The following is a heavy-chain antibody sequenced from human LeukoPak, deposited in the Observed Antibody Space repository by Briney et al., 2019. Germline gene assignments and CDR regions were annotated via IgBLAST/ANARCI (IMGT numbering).Heavy chain of an antibody. CDR3: ARGIAAAGSY. Sequence: GGSLRLSCLTSGFTLSTNAMSWVRQAPGKGLEWISGISGSGASTYYADSVKGRFTISRDNAKNSVYLQMNSLRVEDTAVYCCARGIAAAGSYWGQGTLVTVSS. J-gene: IGHJ4*02. V-gene: IGHV3-23*01. CDR2: ISGSGAST. CDR1: GFTLSTNA. D-gene: IGHD6-13*01.